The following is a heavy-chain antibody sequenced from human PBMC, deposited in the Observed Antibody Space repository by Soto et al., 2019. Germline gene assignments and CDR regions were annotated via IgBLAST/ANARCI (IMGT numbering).Heavy chain of an antibody. J-gene: IGHJ6*03. Sequence: QVQLVQSGAEVKKPGASVKVSCKASGYTFTSYGISWVRQAPGQGLEWMGWISAYNGNTNYAQKLQGRVTMTTDTSTSIAYIELRSLRSDDTAVYYCARHSGVPAAEYYYYYYYMDVWGKGTTVTVSS. CDR1: GYTFTSYG. D-gene: IGHD2-2*01. V-gene: IGHV1-18*01. CDR2: ISAYNGNT. CDR3: ARHSGVPAAEYYYYYYYMDV.